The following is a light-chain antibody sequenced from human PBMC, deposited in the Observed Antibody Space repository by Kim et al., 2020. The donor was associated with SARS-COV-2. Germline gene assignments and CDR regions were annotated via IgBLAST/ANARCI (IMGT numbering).Light chain of an antibody. J-gene: IGKJ1*01. Sequence: EIVMTQSPATLSVSPGERVTLSCRASQNINNNLAWYQHKPGQAPRFLMFGVSTRATGIPARFSGSGSGTEFTLTISSLQSEDFAVYYCQQYYNGPPWTFGQGTKVEIK. CDR2: GVS. CDR1: QNINNN. V-gene: IGKV3-15*01. CDR3: QQYYNGPPWT.